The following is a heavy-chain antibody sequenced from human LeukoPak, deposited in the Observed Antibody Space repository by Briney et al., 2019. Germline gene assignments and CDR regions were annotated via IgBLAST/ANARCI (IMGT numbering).Heavy chain of an antibody. CDR3: ASLSYRVREQSMVDY. D-gene: IGHD3-16*02. CDR2: IYHSGST. Sequence: KPSETLSLTCTVSGGSISSSRYYWGWIRQPPGKGLEWIGEIYHSGSTNYNPSLKSRVTISVDKSKNQFSLKLSSVTAADTAVYYCASLSYRVREQSMVDYWGQGTLVTVSS. J-gene: IGHJ4*02. V-gene: IGHV4-39*07. CDR1: GGSISSSRYY.